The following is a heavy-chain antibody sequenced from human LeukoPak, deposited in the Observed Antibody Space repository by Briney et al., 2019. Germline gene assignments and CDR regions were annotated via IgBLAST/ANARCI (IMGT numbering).Heavy chain of an antibody. V-gene: IGHV1-69*13. CDR1: GGTFSSYA. CDR2: IIPIFGTA. D-gene: IGHD3-3*01. Sequence: ASVKVSCKASGGTFSSYAISWVRQAPGQGLEWMGGIIPIFGTANYAQKFQGRVTITADESTSTAYMELSSLRSEDTAVYYCAMTSRPHPLADYDFWSGYTAPCDYWGQGTLVTVSS. CDR3: AMTSRPHPLADYDFWSGYTAPCDY. J-gene: IGHJ4*02.